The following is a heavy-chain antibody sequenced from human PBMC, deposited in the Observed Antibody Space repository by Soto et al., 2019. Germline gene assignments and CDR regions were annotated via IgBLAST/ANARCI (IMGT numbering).Heavy chain of an antibody. J-gene: IGHJ4*02. V-gene: IGHV4-31*03. CDR2: IYYSGST. CDR1: GGSISSGGYY. CDR3: ARERRLDYGSGFFDS. Sequence: QVQLQESGPGLVKPSQTLSLTCTVSGGSISSGGYYWSWIRQHPGKGLEWIGYIYYSGSTYYNPSLKSRVTIAVDTSKHQFSLKLSSVTAADTAVYYCARERRLDYGSGFFDSLGQGTLVTVSS. D-gene: IGHD3-10*01.